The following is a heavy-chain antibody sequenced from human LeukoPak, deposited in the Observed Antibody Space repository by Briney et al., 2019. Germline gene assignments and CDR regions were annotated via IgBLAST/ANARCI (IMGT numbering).Heavy chain of an antibody. CDR2: ISSSGRTI. V-gene: IGHV3-48*03. CDR3: ARGDEYCSSTSCYAGPSYGLDV. CDR1: GFTFSSYE. J-gene: IGHJ6*02. Sequence: PGGSLRLSCAASGFTFSSYEFNWVRQAPGKGLEWVSYISSSGRTIFYADSVKGRFTISRDNAKNSLYLQMNSLRGEDTAVYHCARGDEYCSSTSCYAGPSYGLDVWGQGTTVTVSS. D-gene: IGHD2-2*01.